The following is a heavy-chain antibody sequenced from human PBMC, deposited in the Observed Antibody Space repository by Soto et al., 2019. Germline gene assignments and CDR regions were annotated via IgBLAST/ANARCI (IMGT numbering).Heavy chain of an antibody. CDR1: GGSLSGYY. V-gene: IGHV4-34*01. CDR3: ARGGDGDYGWYFDL. Sequence: QVQLQQWGAGLLKPSETLSLTCAVYGGSLSGYYWSWIRQPPGKGLEWIAEINHSGSTNYNPSLTSRVTISADTSKSQFSLKLSSVTAADTAVYYCARGGDGDYGWYFDLWGRGTLVTVSS. CDR2: INHSGST. J-gene: IGHJ2*01. D-gene: IGHD4-17*01.